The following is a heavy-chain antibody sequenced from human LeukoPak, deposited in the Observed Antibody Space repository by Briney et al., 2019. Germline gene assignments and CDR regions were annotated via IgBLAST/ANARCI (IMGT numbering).Heavy chain of an antibody. CDR2: INAGNGNT. J-gene: IGHJ6*02. CDR3: ARDVDFHYYYYGMDV. Sequence: ASVKVSCKASGYTFTSYAMHWVRQAPGQRLEWMGWINAGNGNTKYSQKFQGRVTITRDTSASTAYMELSSLRSEDTAVYYCARDVDFHYYYYGMDVWGQGTTVTVSS. D-gene: IGHD2/OR15-2a*01. CDR1: GYTFTSYA. V-gene: IGHV1-3*01.